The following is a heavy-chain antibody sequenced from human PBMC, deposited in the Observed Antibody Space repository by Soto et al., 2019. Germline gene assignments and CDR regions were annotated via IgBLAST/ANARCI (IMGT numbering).Heavy chain of an antibody. Sequence: SAVKPSCKASGGTFSSYAISWVRQAPGQGLEWMGGIIPIFGTANYAQKFQGRVTITADESTSTAYMELSSLRSEDTAVYYCARDPRHYDFCCCSVPITTACFDSRGQGTLVTV. V-gene: IGHV1-69*13. J-gene: IGHJ5*01. CDR1: GGTFSSYA. CDR3: ARDPRHYDFCCCSVPITTACFDS. D-gene: IGHD3-3*01. CDR2: IIPIFGTA.